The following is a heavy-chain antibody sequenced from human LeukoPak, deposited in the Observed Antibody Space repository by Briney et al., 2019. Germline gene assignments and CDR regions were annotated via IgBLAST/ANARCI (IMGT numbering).Heavy chain of an antibody. CDR2: IYYSGST. J-gene: IGHJ4*02. CDR1: GASISSSYY. Sequence: SETLSLTXTVSGASISSSYYWTWIRQPPGKGLEWIGHIYYSGSTSYNPSLKSRVIISLDTSKNQFSLKLSSVTAADTAVYYCARYGIRGDLFANEGWVDYWGQGTLVTVSS. V-gene: IGHV4-59*01. CDR3: ARYGIRGDLFANEGWVDY. D-gene: IGHD3/OR15-3a*01.